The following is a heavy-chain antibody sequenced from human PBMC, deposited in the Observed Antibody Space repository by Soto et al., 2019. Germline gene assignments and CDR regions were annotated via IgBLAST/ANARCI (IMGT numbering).Heavy chain of an antibody. CDR2: IYYSGST. J-gene: IGHJ4*02. CDR1: GGSISSYY. V-gene: IGHV4-59*08. CDR3: ARFPGIAAAGGPYYFDY. Sequence: QVQLQESGPGLVKPSETLSLTCTVSGGSISSYYWSWIRQPPGKGLEWIGYIYYSGSTNYNPSLKSRVTISVDTSKNQFSLKLSSVTAADTAVYYCARFPGIAAAGGPYYFDYWGQGTLVTVSS. D-gene: IGHD6-13*01.